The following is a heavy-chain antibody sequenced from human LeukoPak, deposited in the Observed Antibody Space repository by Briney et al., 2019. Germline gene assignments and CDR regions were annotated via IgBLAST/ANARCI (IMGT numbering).Heavy chain of an antibody. CDR3: AKQPISGSSTWYFDC. CDR1: GFTFSSYA. V-gene: IGHV3-23*01. J-gene: IGHJ4*02. CDR2: IIGSGGST. Sequence: PGGSLRLSCAAPGFTFSSYAMSWVRQAPGKGLEWVSVIIGSGGSTFYADSVKGRFTISRDNSMNTLYLQMNSLRAEDTAVYYCAKQPISGSSTWYFDCWGQGTLVTVSS. D-gene: IGHD6-13*01.